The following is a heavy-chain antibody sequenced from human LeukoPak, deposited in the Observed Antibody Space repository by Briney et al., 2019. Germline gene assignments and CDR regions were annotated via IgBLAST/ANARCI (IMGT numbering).Heavy chain of an antibody. Sequence: PSETLSLTCAVSGYSISSGYYWGWIRQPPGKGLEGIGSIYHSGSTYYNPSLKSRVTISVDTSKNQFSLKLSSVTAADTAVYYCARGNYDILTGYYETPDYWGQGTLVTVSS. CDR1: GYSISSGYY. D-gene: IGHD3-9*01. CDR2: IYHSGST. J-gene: IGHJ4*02. CDR3: ARGNYDILTGYYETPDY. V-gene: IGHV4-38-2*01.